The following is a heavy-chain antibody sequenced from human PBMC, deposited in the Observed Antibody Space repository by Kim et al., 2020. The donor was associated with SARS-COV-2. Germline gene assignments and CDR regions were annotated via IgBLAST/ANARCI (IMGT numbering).Heavy chain of an antibody. V-gene: IGHV4-59*13. Sequence: SETLSLTCTVSGGSISSYYWSWIRQPPGKGLEWIGYIYYSGSTNYNPSLKSRVTISVDTSKNQFSLKLSSVTAADTAVYYCARGTLEWLPHFDYWGQGTLVTVSS. CDR2: IYYSGST. J-gene: IGHJ4*02. D-gene: IGHD3-3*01. CDR1: GGSISSYY. CDR3: ARGTLEWLPHFDY.